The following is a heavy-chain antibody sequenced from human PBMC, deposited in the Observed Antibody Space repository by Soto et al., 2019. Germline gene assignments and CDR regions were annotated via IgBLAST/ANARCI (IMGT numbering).Heavy chain of an antibody. V-gene: IGHV3-74*01. D-gene: IGHD6-25*01. CDR3: ARGGGGMDV. CDR1: GFTLSAYL. J-gene: IGHJ6*02. CDR2: INSDGIGT. Sequence: EVQVVESGGGLVQPGGSLRLSCAASGFTLSAYLMYWVRQAPGKGLVWVSRINSDGIGTNYADSVKGRFTISRDNAKNARYLQMNSLRAEDTAVYYCARGGGGMDVWGQGTTVTVSS.